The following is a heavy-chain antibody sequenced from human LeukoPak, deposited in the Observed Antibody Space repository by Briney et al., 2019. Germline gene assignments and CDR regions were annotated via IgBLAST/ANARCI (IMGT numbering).Heavy chain of an antibody. D-gene: IGHD2-2*01. J-gene: IGHJ4*02. CDR1: GFTFSSYG. CDR2: IRYDGSNK. CDR3: AKDREDIVVVPAMGGDYFDY. V-gene: IGHV3-30*02. Sequence: GGSLRLSCAASGFTFSSYGMHWVRQAPGKGLEWVAFIRYDGSNKYYADSVKGRFTISRDNSKNTLYLQMNRLRAEDTAVYYCAKDREDIVVVPAMGGDYFDYWGQGTLVTVSS.